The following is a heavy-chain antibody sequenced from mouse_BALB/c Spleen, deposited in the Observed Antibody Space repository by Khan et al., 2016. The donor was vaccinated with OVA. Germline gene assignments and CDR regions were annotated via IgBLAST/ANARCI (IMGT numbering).Heavy chain of an antibody. V-gene: IGHV4-1*02. D-gene: IGHD2-14*01. CDR3: ERTYRYDERAWFAY. CDR2: INPYSSTI. Sequence: EVKLLESGGGLVQPSGSLSLSCSASGFDFSRYWLSWVRRALGEEQQWMGEINPYSSTINYTPSLKDKFIISRDTAKNKLFLEMSTVRSEDTVLYYCERTYRYDERAWFAYWGQGTLVTVSA. J-gene: IGHJ3*01. CDR1: GFDFSRYW.